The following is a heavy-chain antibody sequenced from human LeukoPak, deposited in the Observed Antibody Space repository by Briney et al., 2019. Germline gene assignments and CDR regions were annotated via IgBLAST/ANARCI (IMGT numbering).Heavy chain of an antibody. D-gene: IGHD1-14*01. CDR1: GFTFSSYW. Sequence: GGSLRLSCAASGFTFSSYWMSWVRQAPGKGLEWVANMNQDGSEKYYVDSVKGRFTISRDNANNFLYLQMDSLRAEDTAVYYCATETNGRHYDYWGQGTLLTVSS. V-gene: IGHV3-7*01. J-gene: IGHJ4*02. CDR2: MNQDGSEK. CDR3: ATETNGRHYDY.